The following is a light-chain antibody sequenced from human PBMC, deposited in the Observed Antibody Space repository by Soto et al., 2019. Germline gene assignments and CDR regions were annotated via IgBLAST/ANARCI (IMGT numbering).Light chain of an antibody. V-gene: IGLV2-14*01. Sequence: QSVLTQPASVSGSPGQSITISRTGTSSDVGGYNYVSWYQQHPGKAPKLMIYDVSNRPSGVSNRFSGSKSGNTASLTISGLQAEDEADYYCSSYTRSSTLVVFGGGTELTVL. J-gene: IGLJ2*01. CDR2: DVS. CDR3: SSYTRSSTLVV. CDR1: SSDVGGYNY.